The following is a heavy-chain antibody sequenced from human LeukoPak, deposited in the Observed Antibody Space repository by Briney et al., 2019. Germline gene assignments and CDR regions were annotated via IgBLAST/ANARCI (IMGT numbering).Heavy chain of an antibody. D-gene: IGHD3-10*01. CDR2: FDPEDGET. Sequence: ASVKVSCKVSGYTLTELSMHWVRQAPGKGLEWMGGFDPEDGETIYAQKFQGRVTITADESTSTAYMELSSLRSEDTAVYYCAGLWFGEETYYYYGMDVWGQGTTVTVSS. CDR1: GYTLTELS. V-gene: IGHV1-24*01. J-gene: IGHJ6*02. CDR3: AGLWFGEETYYYYGMDV.